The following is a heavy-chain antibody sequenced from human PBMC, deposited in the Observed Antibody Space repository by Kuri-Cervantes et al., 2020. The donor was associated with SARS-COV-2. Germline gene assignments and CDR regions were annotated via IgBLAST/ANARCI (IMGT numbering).Heavy chain of an antibody. J-gene: IGHJ6*03. D-gene: IGHD2-2*01. CDR1: GFTFSSYW. CDR2: INSDGSST. Sequence: GGSLRLSCAASGFTFSSYWMHWVRQAPGKGLVWVSRINSDGSSTSYADSVKGRFTISRDNSKNTLYLQMNSLRAEDTAVYYCAKGGRLGYCSSTSCPTDMDVWGKGTTVTVSS. CDR3: AKGGRLGYCSSTSCPTDMDV. V-gene: IGHV3-74*01.